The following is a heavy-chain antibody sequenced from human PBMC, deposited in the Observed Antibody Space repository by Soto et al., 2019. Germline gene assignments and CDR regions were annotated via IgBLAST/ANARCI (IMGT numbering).Heavy chain of an antibody. CDR2: ISGSGGST. V-gene: IGHV3-23*01. J-gene: IGHJ4*02. CDR1: GFTFSSYA. D-gene: IGHD5-12*01. CDR3: ARDHQYSGYDFVSRFDY. Sequence: EVQLLESGGGLVQPGGSLRLSCAASGFTFSSYAMSWVRQAPGKGLEWVSAISGSGGSTYYADSVKGRFTISRDNSKNTLYLQMNSLRAEDTAVYYCARDHQYSGYDFVSRFDYWGQGTLVTVSS.